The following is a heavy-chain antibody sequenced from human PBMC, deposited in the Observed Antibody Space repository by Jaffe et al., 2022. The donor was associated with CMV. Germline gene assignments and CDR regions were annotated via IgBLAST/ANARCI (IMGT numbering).Heavy chain of an antibody. CDR1: GFTFSDYY. Sequence: QVQLVESGGGLVKPGGSLRLSCAASGFTFSDYYMSWIRQAPGKGLEWVSYISSSSSYTNYADSVKGRFTISRDNAKNSLYLQMNSLRAEDTAVYYCARGRRVRGVTPPYYYYYMDVWGKGTTVTVSS. CDR3: ARGRRVRGVTPPYYYYYMDV. J-gene: IGHJ6*03. CDR2: ISSSSSYT. V-gene: IGHV3-11*06. D-gene: IGHD3-10*01.